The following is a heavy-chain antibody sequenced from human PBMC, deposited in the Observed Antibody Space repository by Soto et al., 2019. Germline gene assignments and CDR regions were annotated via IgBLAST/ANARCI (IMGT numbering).Heavy chain of an antibody. CDR1: GYTFTSYG. V-gene: IGHV1-18*01. D-gene: IGHD3-3*01. J-gene: IGHJ6*02. CDR2: ISAYNGNT. CDR3: ARVKDFWSGLAYSYGMDV. Sequence: ASVKVSCMAPGYTFTSYGISWVRQAPGQGLERMGWISAYNGNTNYAQKLQGRVTMTTDTSTSTAYMELRSLRSDDTAVYYCARVKDFWSGLAYSYGMDVWGQGTTVTVSS.